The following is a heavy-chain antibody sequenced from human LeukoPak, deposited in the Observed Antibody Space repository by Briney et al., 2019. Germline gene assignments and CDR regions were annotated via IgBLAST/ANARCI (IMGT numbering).Heavy chain of an antibody. CDR1: GGSFSGYY. D-gene: IGHD5-18*01. CDR2: INHSGST. Sequence: SETLSLTCAVYGGSFSGYYWSWIRQPPGKGLEWIGEINHSGSTNYNPSLKSRVTISVDTSKNQFSLKLSSVTAADTAVYYCARNSWIQLWFDYWGQGTLVTVSS. J-gene: IGHJ4*02. CDR3: ARNSWIQLWFDY. V-gene: IGHV4-34*01.